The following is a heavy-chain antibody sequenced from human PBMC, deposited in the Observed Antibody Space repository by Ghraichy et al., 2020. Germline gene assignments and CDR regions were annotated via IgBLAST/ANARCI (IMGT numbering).Heavy chain of an antibody. V-gene: IGHV3-15*01. J-gene: IGHJ6*02. CDR2: IKSKTDGGTT. CDR1: GFTFSNAW. D-gene: IGHD3-3*01. Sequence: GGSLRLSCAASGFTFSNAWMSWVRQAPGKGLEWVGRIKSKTDGGTTDYAAPVKGRFTISRDDSKNTLYLQMNSLKTEDTAVYYCTTGYDFWSGYQYYYYGMDVWGQGTTVTVSS. CDR3: TTGYDFWSGYQYYYYGMDV.